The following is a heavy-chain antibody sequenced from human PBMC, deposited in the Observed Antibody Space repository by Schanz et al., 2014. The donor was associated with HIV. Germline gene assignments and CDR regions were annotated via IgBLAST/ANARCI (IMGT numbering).Heavy chain of an antibody. D-gene: IGHD2-15*01. CDR2: ISSDSSYI. Sequence: EEHLLESGGDLIQPGGSLRLSCVASGFPFSNFAMSWVRQDPGRGLEWVSSISSDSSYIFYADSMKGRFTISRDNARNSLYLQIRSLRAEDTAVYYCARGGLGVVAEGNAFDLWGQGTLVTVSS. CDR3: ARGGLGVVAEGNAFDL. V-gene: IGHV3-21*01. J-gene: IGHJ3*01. CDR1: GFPFSNFA.